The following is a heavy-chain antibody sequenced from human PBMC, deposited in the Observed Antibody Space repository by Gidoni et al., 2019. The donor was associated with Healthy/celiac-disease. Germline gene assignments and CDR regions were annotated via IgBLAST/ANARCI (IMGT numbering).Heavy chain of an antibody. Sequence: QLQMKESGPGLVKPSETLSPNCTVCGGSISSSSYYWGWIRQPPGKGLEWIGRIYYSGSTDYNPSLKSRVTISVDTSKNQFSLKLSSVTAADTAVYYFARHINHYGSGSKDWFDPWGQGTLVTVSS. J-gene: IGHJ5*02. CDR2: IYYSGST. D-gene: IGHD3-10*01. CDR1: GGSISSSSYY. CDR3: ARHINHYGSGSKDWFDP. V-gene: IGHV4-39*01.